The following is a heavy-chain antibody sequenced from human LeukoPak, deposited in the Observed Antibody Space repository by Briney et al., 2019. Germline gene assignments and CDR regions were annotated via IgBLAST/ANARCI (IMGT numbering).Heavy chain of an antibody. D-gene: IGHD5-12*01. Sequence: SETLSLTCPVPGCSIGSYYWSWIRQPAGKGLEWIGRIYTSGSTNYNPSLKSRVTISVDTSKNQFSLKLSSVTAADTAVYYCASGGGYDSSFGYWGQGTLITVSS. CDR3: ASGGGYDSSFGY. CDR1: GCSIGSYY. V-gene: IGHV4-4*07. CDR2: IYTSGST. J-gene: IGHJ4*02.